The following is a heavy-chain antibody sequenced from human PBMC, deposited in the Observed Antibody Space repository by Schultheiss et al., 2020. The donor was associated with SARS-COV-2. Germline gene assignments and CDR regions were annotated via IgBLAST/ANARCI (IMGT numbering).Heavy chain of an antibody. CDR2: ISYDGSNK. CDR1: GFTFSSYG. D-gene: IGHD6-6*01. J-gene: IGHJ6*02. Sequence: GGSLRLSCAASGFTFSSYGMHWVRQAPGKGLEWVAVISYDGSNKYYADSVKDRFTISRDNSKNTLYLQMNSLRAEDTAVYYCAKDAIIAARPRAYYYYYGMDVWGQGTTVTVSS. V-gene: IGHV3-30*18. CDR3: AKDAIIAARPRAYYYYYGMDV.